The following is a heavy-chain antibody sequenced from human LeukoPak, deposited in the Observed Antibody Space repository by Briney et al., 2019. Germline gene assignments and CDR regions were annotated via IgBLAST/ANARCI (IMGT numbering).Heavy chain of an antibody. J-gene: IGHJ5*02. CDR2: IYHSGST. CDR3: ATHGINMITFGGVIVA. V-gene: IGHV4-4*02. Sequence: PGGSLRLSCAASGFTFSSYEMNWVRQPPGKGLEWIGEIYHSGSTNYNPSLKSRVTISVDKSKNQFSLKLSSVTAADTAVYYCATHGINMITFGGVIVAWGQGTLVTVSS. D-gene: IGHD3-16*02. CDR1: GFTFSSYEM.